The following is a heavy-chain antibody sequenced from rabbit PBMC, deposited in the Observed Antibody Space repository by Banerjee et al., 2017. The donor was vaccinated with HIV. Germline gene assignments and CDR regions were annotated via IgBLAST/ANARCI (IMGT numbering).Heavy chain of an antibody. J-gene: IGHJ4*01. V-gene: IGHV1S45*01. Sequence: QQQLEESGGGLVKPGGTLTLTCKASGIDFSNSYWMHWVRQAPGKGLEWIAWTGTGSSGSTYYASWAKGRFTISKTSSTTVTLQMTSLTAADTATYFCARDLAGVIGWNFDLWGPGTLVTVS. CDR2: TGTGSSGST. CDR1: GIDFSNSYW. CDR3: ARDLAGVIGWNFDL. D-gene: IGHD4-1*01.